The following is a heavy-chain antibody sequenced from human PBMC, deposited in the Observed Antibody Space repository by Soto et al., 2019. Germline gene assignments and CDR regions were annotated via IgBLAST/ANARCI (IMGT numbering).Heavy chain of an antibody. V-gene: IGHV1-18*01. Sequence: QVQLVQSGAEVKEPGASVTVSCKASGYTFMSYSVSWVRQAPGQGSEWMGWISAYNGKTNYAQKLQDRVTMTTDKTTSTAYMELRSLRSDDTAVYYCARAGTGLYYYMDVWGKGTTVTVSS. J-gene: IGHJ6*03. CDR1: GYTFMSYS. D-gene: IGHD3-10*01. CDR2: ISAYNGKT. CDR3: ARAGTGLYYYMDV.